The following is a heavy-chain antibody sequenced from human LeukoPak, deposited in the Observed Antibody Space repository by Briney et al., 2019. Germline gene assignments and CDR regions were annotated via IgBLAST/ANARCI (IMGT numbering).Heavy chain of an antibody. J-gene: IGHJ4*02. Sequence: PGGSLRLSRAASGFTFSNHWMYWVRQAPGKGLVWVSRINTDGSSTTYADSVKGRFTISRDNAKNTLYLQMNSLKNEDTAVYYCTKDRVWNSFDSWGQGTLVTVSS. V-gene: IGHV3-74*01. CDR2: INTDGSST. D-gene: IGHD1-1*01. CDR1: GFTFSNHW. CDR3: TKDRVWNSFDS.